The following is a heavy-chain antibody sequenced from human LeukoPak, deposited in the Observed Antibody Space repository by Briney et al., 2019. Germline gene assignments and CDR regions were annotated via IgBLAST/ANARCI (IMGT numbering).Heavy chain of an antibody. CDR1: GGSISSGSYY. CDR2: IYTSGST. Sequence: PSQTLSPTCTVSGGSISSGSYYWSWIRQPAGKGLEWIGRIYTSGSTNYNPSLKSRVTISVDTSKNQFSLKLSSVTAADTAVYYCARRHHYYGSGSSFRYWGQGTLVTVSS. V-gene: IGHV4-61*02. J-gene: IGHJ4*02. CDR3: ARRHHYYGSGSSFRY. D-gene: IGHD3-10*01.